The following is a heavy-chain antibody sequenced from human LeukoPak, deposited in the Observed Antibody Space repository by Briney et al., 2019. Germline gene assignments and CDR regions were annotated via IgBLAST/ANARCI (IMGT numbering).Heavy chain of an antibody. D-gene: IGHD5-12*01. CDR2: IITMSGTA. CDR1: GGTFSSYA. V-gene: IGHV1-69*13. Sequence: SVKVSCKPSGGTFSSYAITWGRHAPGQGLEWRGGIITMSGTANNAQKFPGRVTITADESTSTAYMELSSLRSEDTAVYYCARSPSGYSGYDPVYYWGQGTLVALSP. CDR3: ARSPSGYSGYDPVYY. J-gene: IGHJ4*02.